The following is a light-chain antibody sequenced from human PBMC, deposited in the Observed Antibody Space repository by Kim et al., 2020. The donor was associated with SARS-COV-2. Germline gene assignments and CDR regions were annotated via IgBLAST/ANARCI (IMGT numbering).Light chain of an antibody. CDR1: SLRTYY. CDR2: GKN. Sequence: SSELTQDPAVSVALGQTVKITCQGDSLRTYYASWYQQKPGQAPILVIYGKNNRPSGTPDRFSGSTSGNTASLTITGAQAEDEADYYCNSRDSSGNLWVFGGGTQVTVL. J-gene: IGLJ2*01. CDR3: NSRDSSGNLWV. V-gene: IGLV3-19*01.